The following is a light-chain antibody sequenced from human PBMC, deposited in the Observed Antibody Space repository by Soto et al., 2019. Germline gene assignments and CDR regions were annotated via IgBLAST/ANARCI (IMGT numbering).Light chain of an antibody. CDR3: QKYNNWPPWT. Sequence: IVMTQSPATLSVSPGERATLSCRASQSVSSNLAWYQQKPGQAPRLLIYGASTRASGIPARFSGSGSGTEFTLTISSLQSEDFAVYYCQKYNNWPPWTFGKGTKV. J-gene: IGKJ1*01. V-gene: IGKV3-15*01. CDR1: QSVSSN. CDR2: GAS.